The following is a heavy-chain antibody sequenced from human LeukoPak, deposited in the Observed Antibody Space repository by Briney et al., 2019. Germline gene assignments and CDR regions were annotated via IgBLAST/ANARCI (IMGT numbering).Heavy chain of an antibody. CDR1: GYTFTSYG. Sequence: ASVKVSCKASGYTFTSYGISWVRQAPGQGLEWMGWISAYNGNTNYAQKLQGRDTMTTDTSTSTAYMELRSLRSDDTAVYYCARDRLLWFGESEYGMDVWGQGTTVTVSS. J-gene: IGHJ6*02. CDR3: ARDRLLWFGESEYGMDV. D-gene: IGHD3-10*01. V-gene: IGHV1-18*01. CDR2: ISAYNGNT.